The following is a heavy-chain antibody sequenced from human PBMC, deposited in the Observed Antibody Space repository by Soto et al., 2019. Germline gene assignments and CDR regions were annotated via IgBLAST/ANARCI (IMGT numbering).Heavy chain of an antibody. CDR3: ARGPAMSSGYRWHWFDP. V-gene: IGHV4-59*01. D-gene: IGHD3-22*01. J-gene: IGHJ5*02. Sequence: PSETLSLTCSVSGGSIGSYYWSWIRQPPGKGLEWIGYVDYSGSTNYNPSLKSRVTILVDTSKNHFSMNLISVTAADTAVYYCARGPAMSSGYRWHWFDPWRQGSLVTVSS. CDR1: GGSIGSYY. CDR2: VDYSGST.